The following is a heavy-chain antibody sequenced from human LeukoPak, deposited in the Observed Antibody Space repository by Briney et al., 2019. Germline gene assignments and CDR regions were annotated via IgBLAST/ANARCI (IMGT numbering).Heavy chain of an antibody. D-gene: IGHD2-2*01. CDR3: AKDLIHQLPSYYYYYGMDV. J-gene: IGHJ6*02. CDR2: ISYDGSNK. CDR1: GFTFSSYG. Sequence: GGSLRLSCAASGFTFSSYGMRWVRQAPGKGLEWVAVISYDGSNKYYADSVKGRFTISRDNSKNTLYLQMNSLRAEDTAVYYCAKDLIHQLPSYYYYYGMDVWGQGTTVTVSS. V-gene: IGHV3-30*18.